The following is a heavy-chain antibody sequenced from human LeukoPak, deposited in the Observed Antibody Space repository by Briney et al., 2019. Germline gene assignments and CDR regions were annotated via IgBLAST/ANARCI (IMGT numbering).Heavy chain of an antibody. D-gene: IGHD3-22*01. CDR3: AKAPTYYYDSSGYSFDY. Sequence: PGGSLRLSCAASGFTFDDYAMHWVRQAPGKGLAWVSGISWNSGSIGYADSVKGRFTISRDNAKNSLYLQMNSLRAEDTALYYCAKAPTYYYDSSGYSFDYWGQGTLVTVSS. CDR2: ISWNSGSI. J-gene: IGHJ4*02. V-gene: IGHV3-9*01. CDR1: GFTFDDYA.